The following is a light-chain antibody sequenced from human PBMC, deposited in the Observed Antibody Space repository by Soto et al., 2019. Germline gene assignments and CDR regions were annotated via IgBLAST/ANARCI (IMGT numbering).Light chain of an antibody. J-gene: IGKJ1*01. Sequence: EIVLTQSPGTLSLSPGERGTLSCRASQTVASNYVAWYQQKHGQAPRLLIYGASLRATGIPDRFSGSGSGTDFTLTISRVEAEDFAVYYCQQYGNSPQTFGQGTKVEIK. CDR3: QQYGNSPQT. V-gene: IGKV3-20*01. CDR2: GAS. CDR1: QTVASNY.